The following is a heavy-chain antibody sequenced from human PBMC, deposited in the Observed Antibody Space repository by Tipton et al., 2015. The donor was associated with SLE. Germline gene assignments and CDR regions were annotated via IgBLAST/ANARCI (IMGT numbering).Heavy chain of an antibody. V-gene: IGHV4-31*03. CDR1: GASISSGGYY. J-gene: IGHJ3*01. D-gene: IGHD3-22*01. CDR3: ARDAYDRNDYYSVGGAFDF. CDR2: IYYTGRT. Sequence: TLSLTCSVSGASISSGGYYWSWIRQHPGKGLEWIGYIYYTGRTFYNPSLKSRLTISVDTSKNHFSLNLTSAMAADTAVYYCARDAYDRNDYYSVGGAFDFWGQGIVVTVSS.